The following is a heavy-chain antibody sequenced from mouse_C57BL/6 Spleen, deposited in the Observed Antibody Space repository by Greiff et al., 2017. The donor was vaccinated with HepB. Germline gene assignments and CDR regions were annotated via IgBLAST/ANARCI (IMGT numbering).Heavy chain of an antibody. CDR3: ARNYGNSHWYFDV. CDR2: IYPGGGYT. J-gene: IGHJ1*03. CDR1: GYTFTNYW. V-gene: IGHV1-63*01. D-gene: IGHD2-1*01. Sequence: VQLQQSGAELVRPGTSVKISCKASGYTFTNYWIGWAKQRPGHGLEWIGDIYPGGGYTNYNEKFKGKATLTADKSSSTAYMQFSSLTSEDSAIYYWARNYGNSHWYFDVWGTGTTVTVSS.